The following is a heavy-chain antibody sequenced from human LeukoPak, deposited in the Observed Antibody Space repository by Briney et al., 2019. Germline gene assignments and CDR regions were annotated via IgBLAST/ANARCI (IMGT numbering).Heavy chain of an antibody. J-gene: IGHJ4*02. Sequence: GGSLRLSCVASGFTFSSYAMHWVRQAPGKGLEWVAVISYDGSNKYYADSVKGRFTISRDNSKNTLYLQMNSLRAEDTAVYYCARAAMIVVVLADYWGQGTLVTVSS. D-gene: IGHD3-22*01. CDR3: ARAAMIVVVLADY. V-gene: IGHV3-30-3*01. CDR2: ISYDGSNK. CDR1: GFTFSSYA.